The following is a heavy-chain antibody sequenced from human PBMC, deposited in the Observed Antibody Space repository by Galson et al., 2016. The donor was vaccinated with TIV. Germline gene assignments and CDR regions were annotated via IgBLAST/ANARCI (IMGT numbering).Heavy chain of an antibody. V-gene: IGHV4-61*09. J-gene: IGHJ3*02. CDR1: GGSIAGGIYL. CDR3: ARWPISTILVVTNAFDI. D-gene: IGHD2-8*02. CDR2: VHTSGST. Sequence: TLSLTCSVSGGSIAGGIYLWGWIRQPAGKGLEWAGHVHTSGSTNYNPSLKSRVTVSVDTSKNQFSLRLSSVTAADTAVYYCARWPISTILVVTNAFDIWGLGTMITVSS.